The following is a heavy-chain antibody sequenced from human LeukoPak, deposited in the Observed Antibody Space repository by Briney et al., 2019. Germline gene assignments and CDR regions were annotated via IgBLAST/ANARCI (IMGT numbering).Heavy chain of an antibody. D-gene: IGHD3-3*01. Sequence: SETLSLTCAVYGGSFSGYYWSWIRQPPGKGLEWIGEINHSGSTNYNPSLKSRVTISVDTSKNQFSLKLSSVTAADTAVYYCARCLVRAYYDFWSGYYFDYWGQGTLVTVSS. CDR1: GGSFSGYY. V-gene: IGHV4-34*01. CDR2: INHSGST. J-gene: IGHJ4*02. CDR3: ARCLVRAYYDFWSGYYFDY.